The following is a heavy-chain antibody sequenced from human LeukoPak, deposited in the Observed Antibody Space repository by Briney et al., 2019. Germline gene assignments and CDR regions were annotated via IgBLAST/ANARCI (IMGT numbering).Heavy chain of an antibody. Sequence: SETLSLTCTVSGGSINSYYWSWIRQPPGKGLEWIGYIYYSGSTNYNPSLKSRVTISRDTSKNQFSLKLSSVTAADTAVYYCARDQRTTWLQFSAFDIWGQGTMVTVSS. D-gene: IGHD5-24*01. V-gene: IGHV4-59*01. CDR1: GGSINSYY. J-gene: IGHJ3*02. CDR2: IYYSGST. CDR3: ARDQRTTWLQFSAFDI.